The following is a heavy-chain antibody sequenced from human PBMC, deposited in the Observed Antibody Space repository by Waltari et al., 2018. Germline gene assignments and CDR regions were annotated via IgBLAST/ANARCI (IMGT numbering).Heavy chain of an antibody. CDR2: IKEDGSDK. CDR3: ARDTYRFMDV. V-gene: IGHV3-7*03. D-gene: IGHD5-18*01. CDR1: GFTFSTYW. J-gene: IGHJ6*02. Sequence: EVQLVESGGGLVQPGGSLRLSCAASGFTFSTYWMSWIRQAPGKGLEWVAHIKEDGSDKYYVDSMKGRFTISRDNAKSSLYLQIHSLRAEDTAVYYCARDTYRFMDVWGQGTTVTVSS.